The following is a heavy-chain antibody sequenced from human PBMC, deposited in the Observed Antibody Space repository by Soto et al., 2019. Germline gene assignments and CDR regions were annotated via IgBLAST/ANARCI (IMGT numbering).Heavy chain of an antibody. CDR3: TTDQEPRYYYYGMDV. CDR1: GFTFSNAW. V-gene: IGHV3-15*07. D-gene: IGHD1-26*01. Sequence: PGGSLRLSFPASGFTFSNAWMNWVRQAQGKGLEWVGRIKSKTDGGTTDYAVPVKGRFTISRDDSKNTLYLQMNSLKTEDTAVYYCTTDQEPRYYYYGMDVWGQGTTVTVSS. CDR2: IKSKTDGGTT. J-gene: IGHJ6*02.